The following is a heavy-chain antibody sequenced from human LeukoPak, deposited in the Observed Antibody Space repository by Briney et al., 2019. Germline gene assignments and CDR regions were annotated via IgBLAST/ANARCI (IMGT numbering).Heavy chain of an antibody. V-gene: IGHV3-23*01. CDR1: GGSIRSSSYY. J-gene: IGHJ6*04. Sequence: ETLSLTCTVSGGSIRSSSYYWGWIRQPPGKGLEWVSAISGSGGSTHYADSVKGRFIISRDNAKNTLYLQMNSLRVEDTAVYYCARSRLGGGWLMDVWGKGTTVTVSS. CDR2: ISGSGGST. D-gene: IGHD6-19*01. CDR3: ARSRLGGGWLMDV.